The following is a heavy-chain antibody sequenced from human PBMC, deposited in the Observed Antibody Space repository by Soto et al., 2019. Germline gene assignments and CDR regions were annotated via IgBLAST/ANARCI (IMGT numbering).Heavy chain of an antibody. CDR2: IYYSGST. D-gene: IGHD5-12*01. Sequence: SETLSLTCTVSGGSISSGGYYWSWLRQPPGKGLEWIGYIYYSGSTNYNPSLKSRVTISVDTSKNQFSLKLSSVTAADTAVYYCARRGIVATATGYYYGMDVWGQGTTVTVSS. CDR1: GGSISSGGYY. J-gene: IGHJ6*02. V-gene: IGHV4-61*08. CDR3: ARRGIVATATGYYYGMDV.